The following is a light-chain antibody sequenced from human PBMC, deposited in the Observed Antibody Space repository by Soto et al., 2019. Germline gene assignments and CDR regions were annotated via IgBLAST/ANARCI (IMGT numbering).Light chain of an antibody. Sequence: QSVLTQPPSASGSPGQSVTISCTGSSSDVGGYNYVSWYQQHPGKAPKLMIYEVSKRPSGVPDRLSVSKSGNPASLTVSGLQAEDEADYYCSSYGGSNTVVFGGGTKVTVL. CDR1: SSDVGGYNY. V-gene: IGLV2-8*01. CDR3: SSYGGSNTVV. J-gene: IGLJ2*01. CDR2: EVS.